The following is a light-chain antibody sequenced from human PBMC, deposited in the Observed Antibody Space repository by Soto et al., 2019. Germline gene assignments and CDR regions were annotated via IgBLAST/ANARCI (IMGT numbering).Light chain of an antibody. CDR3: QPKGRPPPLT. Sequence: IVLTQSPGTLSLSPGERATFSCRAGQRVSSSYLAWYQQKPGQAPRILIYGASTRATGIPDRFNGSETGKHFTLKISILVPDEIAVYFSQPKGRPPPLTFSQGTKVDIK. J-gene: IGKJ2*01. V-gene: IGKV3-20*01. CDR1: QRVSSSY. CDR2: GAS.